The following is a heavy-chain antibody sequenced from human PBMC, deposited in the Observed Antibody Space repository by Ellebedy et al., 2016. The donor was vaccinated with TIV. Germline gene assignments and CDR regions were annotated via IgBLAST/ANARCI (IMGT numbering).Heavy chain of an antibody. J-gene: IGHJ4*02. D-gene: IGHD3-16*01. CDR3: ARRRGSYSFDY. CDR1: GFTLRSYW. Sequence: GGSLRLSCAVSGFTLRSYWMSWVRQAPGKGLEWVANIQQDGSEKYYVDSVKGRFTISRDNAKNSLYLQMSSLRVEDTAVYFCARRRGSYSFDYWGRGTLVTVSS. V-gene: IGHV3-7*03. CDR2: IQQDGSEK.